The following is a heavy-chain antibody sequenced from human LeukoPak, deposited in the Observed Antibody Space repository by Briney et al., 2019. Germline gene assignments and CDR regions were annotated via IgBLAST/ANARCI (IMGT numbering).Heavy chain of an antibody. CDR3: ARDLPVAIAARPTNDAFDI. D-gene: IGHD6-6*01. CDR2: INPNSGGT. J-gene: IGHJ3*02. CDR1: GYTFTGYY. V-gene: IGHV1-2*02. Sequence: ASVKVSCKASGYTFTGYYMHWVRQAPGQGLEWMGWINPNSGGTNYAQKFQGRVTMTRDTSISTAYMELSRLRSDDTAVYYCARDLPVAIAARPTNDAFDIWGQGTMVTVSS.